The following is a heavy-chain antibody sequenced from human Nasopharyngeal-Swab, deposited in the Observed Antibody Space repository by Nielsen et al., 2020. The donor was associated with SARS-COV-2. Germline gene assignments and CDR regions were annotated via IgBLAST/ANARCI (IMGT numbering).Heavy chain of an antibody. V-gene: IGHV3-7*01. J-gene: IGHJ4*02. D-gene: IGHD3-3*01. CDR1: GFTFSSYW. CDR3: ARDWGFLEWAFDY. Sequence: GESLKISCAASGFTFSSYWMSWVRQAPGKGLEWVANIKQDGSEKYYVDSVKGRFTISRDNAKNSLYLQMNSLGAEDTAVYYCARDWGFLEWAFDYWGQGTLVTVSS. CDR2: IKQDGSEK.